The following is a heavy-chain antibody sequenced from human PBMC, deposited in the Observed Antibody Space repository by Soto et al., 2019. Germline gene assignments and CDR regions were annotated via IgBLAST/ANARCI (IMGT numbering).Heavy chain of an antibody. CDR1: GGSISSSNW. Sequence: QVQLQESGPGLVKPSGTLSLTCAVSGGSISSSNWWSWVRQPPGKGLAWIGEIYHSGSTNYNPSLKNRVTISVDKSKNQFSLKLGSVTAADPAVYYCARVWNTVTNWFDPWGQGTLVTVSS. J-gene: IGHJ5*02. CDR2: IYHSGST. V-gene: IGHV4-4*02. D-gene: IGHD4-17*01. CDR3: ARVWNTVTNWFDP.